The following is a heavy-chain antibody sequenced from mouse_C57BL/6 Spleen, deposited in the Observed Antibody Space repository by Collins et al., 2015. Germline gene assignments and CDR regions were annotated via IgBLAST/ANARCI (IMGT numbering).Heavy chain of an antibody. V-gene: IGHV1-52*01. D-gene: IGHD2-3*01. J-gene: IGHJ3*01. CDR1: GYTFTSNW. CDR2: IDPSDSET. Sequence: QVQLQQPGAELVKPGTSVKLSCKASGYTFTSNWMHWVKQRPVQGLDWIGNIDPSDSETHYNQKFKDKATLTVDKSSSTAYIQLNSLTSEDSAVYYCARSYDGYYGQFTYWGQGTLVTVSA. CDR3: ARSYDGYYGQFTY.